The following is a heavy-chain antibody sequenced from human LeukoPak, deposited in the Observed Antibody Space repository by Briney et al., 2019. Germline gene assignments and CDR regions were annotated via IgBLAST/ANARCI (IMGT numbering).Heavy chain of an antibody. CDR2: ICHSDEST. V-gene: IGHV3-23*01. D-gene: IGHD2-2*01. J-gene: IGHJ2*01. CDR3: ERSFCSSTSCPRGYFDL. CDR1: GFTFSNYA. Sequence: GGCLRLSCAASGFTFSNYAISWVRPAPGTGLEWVSIICHSDESTYYADSVKGRFTISRDNSKNTLYLQMDSLRAEDTAVYYCERSFCSSTSCPRGYFDLWGRGTLVTVSS.